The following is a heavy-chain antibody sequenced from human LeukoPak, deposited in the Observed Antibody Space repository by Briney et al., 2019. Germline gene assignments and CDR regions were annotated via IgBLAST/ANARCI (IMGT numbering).Heavy chain of an antibody. CDR1: GGTFSSYT. D-gene: IGHD2-21*02. V-gene: IGHV1-69*02. J-gene: IGHJ4*02. CDR3: ATLPSSYCGGDCYPRV. CDR2: IIPILGIA. Sequence: SVKVSCKASGGTFSSYTISWVRQAPGQGLEWMGRIIPILGIANYAQKSQGRVTITADKSTSTAYMELSSLRSEDTAVYYCATLPSSYCGGDCYPRVWGQGTLVTVSS.